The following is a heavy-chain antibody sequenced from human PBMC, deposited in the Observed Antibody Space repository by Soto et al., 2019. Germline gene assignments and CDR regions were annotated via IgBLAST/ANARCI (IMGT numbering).Heavy chain of an antibody. V-gene: IGHV1-18*01. J-gene: IGHJ6*02. CDR1: GYTFTSYG. D-gene: IGHD2-15*01. CDR3: ARDRYCSGGSCYPIYYYYYGMDV. Sequence: QVQLVQSGAEVKKPGASVKVSCKASGYTFTSYGIIWVRQAPGQGLEWMGWISAYNGNTNYAQKLQGRVTMTTDTSTSTAYMELRSLRSDDTAVYYCARDRYCSGGSCYPIYYYYYGMDVWGQGTTVTVSS. CDR2: ISAYNGNT.